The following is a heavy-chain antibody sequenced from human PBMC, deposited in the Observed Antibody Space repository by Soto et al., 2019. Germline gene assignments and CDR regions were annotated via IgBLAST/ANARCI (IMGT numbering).Heavy chain of an antibody. CDR3: ARGVPFLPAGMDV. CDR1: GFTFSSYS. J-gene: IGHJ6*03. Sequence: GGSLRLSCAASGFTFSSYSMNWVRQAPGKGLEWVSSISSSSSYIYYADSVKGRFTISRDNAKNSLYLQMNSLRAEDTAVYYCARGVPFLPAGMDVWGKGTTVTVSS. D-gene: IGHD2-2*01. V-gene: IGHV3-21*01. CDR2: ISSSSSYI.